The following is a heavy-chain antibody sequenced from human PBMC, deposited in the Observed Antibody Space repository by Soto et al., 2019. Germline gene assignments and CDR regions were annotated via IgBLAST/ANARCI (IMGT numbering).Heavy chain of an antibody. CDR3: ARSVAPTNPGFDP. CDR2: IYYSGST. D-gene: IGHD1-1*01. V-gene: IGHV4-59*01. Sequence: SETLSLTCTVSGGSISSYYWSWIRQPPGKGLEWIGYIYYSGSTNYNPSLKSRVTISVDTSKNQFSLKLSSVTAADTAVYYCARSVAPTNPGFDPWGQGTLVTVSS. J-gene: IGHJ5*02. CDR1: GGSISSYY.